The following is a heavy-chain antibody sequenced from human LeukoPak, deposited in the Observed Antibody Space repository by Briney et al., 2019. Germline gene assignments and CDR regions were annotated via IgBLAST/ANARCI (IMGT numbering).Heavy chain of an antibody. Sequence: SETLSLTCAVYGGSFSGYYWSWIRQPPGKGLGWIGEINHSGSTNYNPSLKSRVTISIDTSKNQFSLKLNSVTAADTAVYYCARGPRDIVVVPAGYYGMDVWGQGTTVTVSS. CDR1: GGSFSGYY. D-gene: IGHD2-2*01. J-gene: IGHJ6*02. CDR3: ARGPRDIVVVPAGYYGMDV. V-gene: IGHV4-34*01. CDR2: INHSGST.